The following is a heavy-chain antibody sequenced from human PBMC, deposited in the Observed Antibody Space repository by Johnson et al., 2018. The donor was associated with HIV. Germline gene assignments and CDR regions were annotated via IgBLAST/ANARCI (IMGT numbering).Heavy chain of an antibody. CDR3: AKDVMVIAKHDAFDI. J-gene: IGHJ3*02. Sequence: MLLVESGGGVVQPGRSLRLSCAASGFTFSSYGMHWVRQAPGKGLEWVSAISGSGGSTYYADSVKGRFTISRDNSKNTLYLQMNSLRAEDTAVYYCAKDVMVIAKHDAFDIWGQGTMVTVSS. CDR2: ISGSGGST. V-gene: IGHV3-23*04. D-gene: IGHD2-21*01. CDR1: GFTFSSYG.